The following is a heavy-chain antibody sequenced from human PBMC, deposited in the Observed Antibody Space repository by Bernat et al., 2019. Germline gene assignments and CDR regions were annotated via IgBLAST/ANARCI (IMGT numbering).Heavy chain of an antibody. D-gene: IGHD2-2*01. Sequence: QVQLVQSGAEVKKPGASVKVSCKASGYTFSGYAIHWVRQAPGQRLEWMGWINAGNGDTKYSQKFQGRVTITRDTSASTAYMELSSLRSEDTAVYSCARGYCSSTSCQYYFDFWRQGALVTVSS. CDR3: ARGYCSSTSCQYYFDF. CDR2: INAGNGDT. J-gene: IGHJ4*02. V-gene: IGHV1-3*01. CDR1: GYTFSGYA.